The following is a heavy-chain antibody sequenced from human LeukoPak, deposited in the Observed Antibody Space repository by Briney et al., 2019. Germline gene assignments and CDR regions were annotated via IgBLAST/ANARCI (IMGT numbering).Heavy chain of an antibody. J-gene: IGHJ4*01. CDR3: ARRGTDNYFDS. CDR1: GDSISTFY. V-gene: IGHV4-59*08. CDR2: IYYGASD. Sequence: SETLSLTCTVSGDSISTFYWSWIRQPPGKGLEWIGYIYYGASDNYNPSLKSRVTTSLDRPKNRFSLKLTSVTAADTAVYYCARRGTDNYFDSWDHGTLVTVSS.